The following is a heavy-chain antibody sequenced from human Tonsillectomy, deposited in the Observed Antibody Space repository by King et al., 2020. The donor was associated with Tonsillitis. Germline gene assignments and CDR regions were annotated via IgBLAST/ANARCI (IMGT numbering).Heavy chain of an antibody. CDR1: GGSISSYF. CDR2: ISDSGNT. J-gene: IGHJ4*02. Sequence: QLQESGPGLVKPSETLSLTCTVSGGSISSYFWSWIRQPPGKGLEWVAFISDSGNTNYSPSLKSRVSISVDTSKNQFSLKLSSVTAADTAVYYCARVKPGAGSGTFDYWGQGTLVTVSS. CDR3: ARVKPGAGSGTFDY. V-gene: IGHV4-59*01. D-gene: IGHD6-13*01.